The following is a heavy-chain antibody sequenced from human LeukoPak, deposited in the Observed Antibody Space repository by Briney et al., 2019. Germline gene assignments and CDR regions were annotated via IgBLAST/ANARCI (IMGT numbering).Heavy chain of an antibody. CDR2: INHSGST. J-gene: IGHJ4*02. V-gene: IGHV4-34*01. Sequence: SETLSLTCAVYGGSFSGYYWSWIRQPPGKGLEWIGEINHSGSTNYNPSLKSRVTISVDTSKNQFSLKLSSVTAADTAVYYCARGGYSGYDRVSRRKYYFDYWGQGTLVTVSS. CDR1: GGSFSGYY. D-gene: IGHD5-12*01. CDR3: ARGGYSGYDRVSRRKYYFDY.